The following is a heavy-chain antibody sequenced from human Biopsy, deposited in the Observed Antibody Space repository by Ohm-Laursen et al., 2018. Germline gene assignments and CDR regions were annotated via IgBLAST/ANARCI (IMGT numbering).Heavy chain of an antibody. CDR3: ARVFCTSTTCYGLLDN. D-gene: IGHD2/OR15-2a*01. V-gene: IGHV1-18*01. CDR2: ISPYNDKT. Sequence: ASVKVSCKASGYTFTSYDISWVRRAPGQGLEWMGWISPYNDKTSYPPKLQDRVTMTADTSTTTAHMELRSLRSDDTAVYYCARVFCTSTTCYGLLDNWGQGTVVTVSS. J-gene: IGHJ4*02. CDR1: GYTFTSYD.